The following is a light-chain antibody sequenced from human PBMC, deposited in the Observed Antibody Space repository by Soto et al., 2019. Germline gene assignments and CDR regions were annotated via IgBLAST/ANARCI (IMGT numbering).Light chain of an antibody. CDR2: KAS. CDR1: QSISIW. Sequence: DIQMTQSPSTLSASVGDRVTITCRASQSISIWLAWYQQKPGKAPKILIYKASNLESGVPSRFSGSGTGTEFSLTISSLQPDDFATYYCQQYKSYPLTFGGGTKVEIK. V-gene: IGKV1-5*03. J-gene: IGKJ4*01. CDR3: QQYKSYPLT.